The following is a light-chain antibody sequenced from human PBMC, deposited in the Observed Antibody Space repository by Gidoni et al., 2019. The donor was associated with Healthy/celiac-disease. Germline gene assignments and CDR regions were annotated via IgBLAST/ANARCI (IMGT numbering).Light chain of an antibody. Sequence: SSELTQDPAVSVALGQTVRITCQGDSLRSYYASWYQQTPGQAPVLVIYGKNNRPSGIPDRFSGSSSGNTASLTITGAQAEDAADYYCNSRDSSGNVVFGGGTKLTVL. J-gene: IGLJ2*01. CDR3: NSRDSSGNVV. CDR2: GKN. CDR1: SLRSYY. V-gene: IGLV3-19*01.